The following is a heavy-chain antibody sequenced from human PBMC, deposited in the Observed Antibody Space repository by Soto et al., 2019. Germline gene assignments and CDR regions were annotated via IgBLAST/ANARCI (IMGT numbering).Heavy chain of an antibody. CDR2: ISGSAGRT. J-gene: IGHJ6*02. D-gene: IGHD2-2*01. CDR3: AKVTSARVFYFGLDV. Sequence: GGSLRLSCTASGFTFSSYAMSWVRQAPGKGLEWVSIISGSAGRTYYADSVKGRFTVSRDNSKNTLYLQMNSLRAEDTAVYYCAKVTSARVFYFGLDVWGQGTTVTVSS. V-gene: IGHV3-23*01. CDR1: GFTFSSYA.